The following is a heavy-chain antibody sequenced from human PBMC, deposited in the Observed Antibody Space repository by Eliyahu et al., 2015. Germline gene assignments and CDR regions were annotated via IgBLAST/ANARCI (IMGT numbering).Heavy chain of an antibody. CDR3: ARASYGDYYYFDY. CDR2: IYYSGST. D-gene: IGHD4-17*01. J-gene: IGHJ4*02. V-gene: IGHV4-59*01. Sequence: QVQLQESGPGLVKPSETLSLTCTVXGXXISXYYWSWIRQPPGKGLEWIGYIYYSGSTNYNPPLKSRVTISVDTSKNQFSLKLSSVTAADTAVYYCARASYGDYYYFDYWGQGTLVTVSS. CDR1: GXXISXYY.